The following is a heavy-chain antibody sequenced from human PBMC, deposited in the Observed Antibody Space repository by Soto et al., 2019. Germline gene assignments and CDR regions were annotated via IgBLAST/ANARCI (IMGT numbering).Heavy chain of an antibody. CDR1: GGSMSGYY. J-gene: IGHJ6*02. V-gene: IGHV4-59*08. Sequence: PSETLSLTCTVSGGSMSGYYWSWIRLPPGKPMERIGYVHDSWGAAYNPSLRSRVAISLDTSKSQFSLSLTSVSATDTAMYYCVRQGYGPLHGLVDVWGQGTTVT. CDR3: VRQGYGPLHGLVDV. D-gene: IGHD5-18*01. CDR2: VHDSWGA.